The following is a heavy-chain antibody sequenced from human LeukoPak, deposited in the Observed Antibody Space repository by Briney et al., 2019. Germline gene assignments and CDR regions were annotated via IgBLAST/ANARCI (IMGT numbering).Heavy chain of an antibody. CDR3: ARHLYCDFWSGPDTLDY. CDR2: IYYSGST. Sequence: SETLSLTCIVSGGSISSSSYYWGWIRQPPGKGLEWIGSIYYSGSTYYNPSLKSRVTISVDTSKNQFSLKLSSVTAADTAVYYCARHLYCDFWSGPDTLDYWGQGTLVTVSS. CDR1: GGSISSSSYY. D-gene: IGHD3-3*01. V-gene: IGHV4-39*01. J-gene: IGHJ4*02.